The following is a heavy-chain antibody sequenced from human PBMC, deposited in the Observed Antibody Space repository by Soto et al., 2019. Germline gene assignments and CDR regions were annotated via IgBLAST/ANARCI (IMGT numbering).Heavy chain of an antibody. V-gene: IGHV3-33*01. J-gene: IGHJ6*02. D-gene: IGHD6-6*01. CDR2: IWYDGSNK. CDR3: AGVAARRPYYYGMDV. CDR1: GFTFSSYG. Sequence: GGSLRLSCAASGFTFSSYGMHWVRQAPGKGLEWVAVIWYDGSNKYYADSVKGRFTISRDNSKNTLYLQMNSLRAEDTAVYYCAGVAARRPYYYGMDVWGQGTTVTVSS.